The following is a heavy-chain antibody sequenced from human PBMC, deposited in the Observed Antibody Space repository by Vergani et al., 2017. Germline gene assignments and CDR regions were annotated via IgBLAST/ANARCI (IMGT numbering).Heavy chain of an antibody. CDR2: ISYDGDTT. Sequence: HVQMVESGGGVVQPGRSLRLSCAVSGFRFSDYGMHWVRPAPGRGLEWVALISYDGDTTYYEDSVKGRFTISRDNSKNTLVLQMHSLRVEDTALYCCAKFPLNITTADRGDFWGQGSLGTVSS. CDR1: GFRFSDYG. V-gene: IGHV3-30*18. CDR3: AKFPLNITTADRGDF. J-gene: IGHJ4*02. D-gene: IGHD1-1*01.